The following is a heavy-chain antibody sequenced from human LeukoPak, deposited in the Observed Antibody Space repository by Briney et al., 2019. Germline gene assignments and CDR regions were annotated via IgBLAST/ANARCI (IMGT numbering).Heavy chain of an antibody. Sequence: GASVKVSCKASGGTFSSYAISWVRQAPGQGLEWMGWIIPIIGIANYAQKFQGRVTITADKSTSTAYMELSSLRSEDTAVYYCARGTRIASRYYFDYWGQGTLVTVSS. J-gene: IGHJ4*02. V-gene: IGHV1-69*10. CDR1: GGTFSSYA. CDR3: ARGTRIASRYYFDY. CDR2: IIPIIGIA. D-gene: IGHD6-13*01.